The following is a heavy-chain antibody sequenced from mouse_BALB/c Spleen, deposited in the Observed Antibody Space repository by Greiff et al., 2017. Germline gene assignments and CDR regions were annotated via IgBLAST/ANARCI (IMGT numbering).Heavy chain of an antibody. D-gene: IGHD1-2*01. J-gene: IGHJ3*01. V-gene: IGHV5-12-2*01. CDR3: ARQGFTTAPFAY. CDR2: ISNGGGST. CDR1: GFTFSSYT. Sequence: EVQGVESGGGLVQPGGSLKLSCAASGFTFSSYTMSWVRQTPEKRLEWVAYISNGGGSTYYPDTVKGRFTISRDNAKNTLYLQMSSLKSEDTAMYYCARQGFTTAPFAYWGQGTLVTVSA.